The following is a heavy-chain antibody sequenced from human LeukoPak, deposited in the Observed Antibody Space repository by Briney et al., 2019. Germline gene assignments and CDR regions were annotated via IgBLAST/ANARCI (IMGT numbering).Heavy chain of an antibody. CDR1: GGSISSSSYY. D-gene: IGHD3-3*01. CDR2: IYYSGST. CDR3: ARGLQYYDFWSGRGNWFDP. Sequence: SETLSLTCTVSGGSISSSSYYWGWIRQPPGKGLEWIGSIYYSGSTNYNPSLKSRVTISVDTSKNQFSLKLSSVTAADTAVYYCARGLQYYDFWSGRGNWFDPWGQGTLVTVSS. V-gene: IGHV4-39*07. J-gene: IGHJ5*02.